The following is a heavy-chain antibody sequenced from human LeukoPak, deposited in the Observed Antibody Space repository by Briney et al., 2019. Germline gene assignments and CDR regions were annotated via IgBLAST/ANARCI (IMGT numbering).Heavy chain of an antibody. V-gene: IGHV4-34*01. Sequence: SETLSLTCAVHGGSLSGYYWSWIRQPPGEGLEWVGEINHSGSTNYNPSLKSRVTISVDTSKNQFSLKLSSVTAADTAVYYCARGNAWARYFDGPWGEGTLVTVSS. J-gene: IGHJ5*02. CDR2: INHSGST. CDR3: ARGNAWARYFDGP. D-gene: IGHD3-9*01. CDR1: GGSLSGYY.